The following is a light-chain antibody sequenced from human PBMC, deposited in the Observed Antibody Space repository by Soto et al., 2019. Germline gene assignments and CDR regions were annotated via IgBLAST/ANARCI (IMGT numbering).Light chain of an antibody. V-gene: IGLV2-23*01. CDR3: FSSASKV. CDR2: EGS. Sequence: QSVLTQPASVSGSPGQSITISCTATSSDVGSYSLVSWYQQCPGKAPKLMIYEGSEWPSGVSNRFSGSKSGNTASLTISGLQAEDEADYYCFSSASKVFGGGTKLTVL. CDR1: SSDVGSYSL. J-gene: IGLJ3*02.